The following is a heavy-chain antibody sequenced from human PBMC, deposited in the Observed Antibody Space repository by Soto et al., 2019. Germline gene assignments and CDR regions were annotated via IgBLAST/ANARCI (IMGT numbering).Heavy chain of an antibody. V-gene: IGHV4-39*01. J-gene: IGHJ4*02. CDR1: GGSISSSSYY. CDR3: ASPGYCSGGSRLYYFDY. Sequence: LSLPCTVSGGSISSSSYYWGWIRQPPGKGLEWIGSIYYSGSTYYNPSLKSRVTISVDTSKNQFSLKLSSVTAADTAVYYCASPGYCSGGSRLYYFDYWGQGTLVTVSS. D-gene: IGHD2-15*01. CDR2: IYYSGST.